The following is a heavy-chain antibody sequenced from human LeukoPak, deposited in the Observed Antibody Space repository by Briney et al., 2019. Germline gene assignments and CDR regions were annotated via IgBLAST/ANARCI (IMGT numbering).Heavy chain of an antibody. CDR2: INLNTGGT. D-gene: IGHD3-16*01. CDR3: GSVRGILSYFDL. V-gene: IGHV1-2*02. Sequence: ASVKVSCKASGYTFTGYYMHWVRQAPGQGPEWMGWINLNTGGTNYAQKFDGRFSMTRDTSINTAFMELSGLTFDDTAVYYCGSVRGILSYFDLWGRGTLVSVSS. CDR1: GYTFTGYY. J-gene: IGHJ2*01.